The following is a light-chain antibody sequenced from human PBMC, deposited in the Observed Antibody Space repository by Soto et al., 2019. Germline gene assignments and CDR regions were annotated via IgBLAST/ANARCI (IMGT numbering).Light chain of an antibody. Sequence: QSVLTQPPSLSAAPGQPVTISCSGSSSNIGNNYVSWYQQLPGTAPKLLIYDNNKRPSGIPDRFSGSKSGTSATLGITGLQTGDEADYYCGTWDSRLSAFGGGTKVTVL. CDR1: SSNIGNNY. CDR2: DNN. V-gene: IGLV1-51*01. CDR3: GTWDSRLSA. J-gene: IGLJ2*01.